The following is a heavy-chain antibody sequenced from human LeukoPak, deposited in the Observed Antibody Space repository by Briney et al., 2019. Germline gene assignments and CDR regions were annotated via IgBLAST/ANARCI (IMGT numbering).Heavy chain of an antibody. D-gene: IGHD6-13*01. Sequence: PGGFLRLSCVFSGFTFSNYWMSWVRQAPGKGLEWVAVISYDGSNKYYADSVKGRFTISRDNSKSTLYLQMNSLRAEDTAVYYCAKDSHSSSWYGNYYYYGMDVWGQGTTVTVSS. CDR1: GFTFSNYW. J-gene: IGHJ6*02. CDR3: AKDSHSSSWYGNYYYYGMDV. CDR2: ISYDGSNK. V-gene: IGHV3-30*18.